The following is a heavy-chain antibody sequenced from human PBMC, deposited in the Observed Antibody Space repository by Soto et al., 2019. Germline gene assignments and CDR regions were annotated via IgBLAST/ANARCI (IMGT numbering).Heavy chain of an antibody. J-gene: IGHJ6*02. Sequence: ASVKVSCKASGSNFTSYGISWVRQAPGQGLEWMGWISAYNGNTNYAQKLQGRVTMTTDTSTSTAYMELWSLRSDDTAVYSCARDDYGDLRWYYNYRREVWGQGTTFSVSS. D-gene: IGHD4-17*01. CDR3: ARDDYGDLRWYYNYRREV. V-gene: IGHV1-18*04. CDR1: GSNFTSYG. CDR2: ISAYNGNT.